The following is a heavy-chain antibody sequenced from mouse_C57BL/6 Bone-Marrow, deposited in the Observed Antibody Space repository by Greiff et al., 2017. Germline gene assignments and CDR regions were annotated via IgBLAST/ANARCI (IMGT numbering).Heavy chain of an antibody. V-gene: IGHV5-12*01. Sequence: EVKLMESGGGLVQPGGSLKLSCAASGFTFSDYYMYWVRQTPEKRLEWVAYISNGGGSTYYPDTVKGRFTISRDNAKNTLYLQMSRLKSEDTAMYYCARESSGYDYAMDYWGQGTSVTVSS. CDR1: GFTFSDYY. CDR3: ARESSGYDYAMDY. CDR2: ISNGGGST. J-gene: IGHJ4*01. D-gene: IGHD3-2*02.